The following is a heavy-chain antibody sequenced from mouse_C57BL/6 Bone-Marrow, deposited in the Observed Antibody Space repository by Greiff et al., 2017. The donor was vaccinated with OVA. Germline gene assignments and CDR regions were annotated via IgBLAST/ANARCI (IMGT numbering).Heavy chain of an antibody. J-gene: IGHJ3*01. V-gene: IGHV2-9-1*01. Sequence: QVQLKESGPGLVAPSQCLSITCTVSGFSFTSYAISWVRQPPGKGLEWLGVIWTGGGTHYNSALKSRLSISKDNSKSQVFLKMNSLQTDDTARDFCARSAHGFAYWGQGTRGTVSA. CDR1: GFSFTSYA. CDR2: IWTGGGT. CDR3: ARSAHGFAY.